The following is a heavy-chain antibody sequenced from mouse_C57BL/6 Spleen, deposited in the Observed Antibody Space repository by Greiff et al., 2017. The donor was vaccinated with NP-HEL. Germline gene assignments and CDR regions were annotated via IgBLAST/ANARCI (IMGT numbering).Heavy chain of an antibody. CDR2: IDPETGGT. V-gene: IGHV1-15*01. J-gene: IGHJ3*01. Sequence: QVQLQQSGAELVRPGASVTLSCKASGYTFTDYEMHWVKQTPVHGLEWIGAIDPETGGTAYNQKFKGKAILTADKSSSTAYMELRSLTSEDSAVHYCTGSGYDWFAYWGQGTLVTVSA. D-gene: IGHD2-2*01. CDR3: TGSGYDWFAY. CDR1: GYTFTDYE.